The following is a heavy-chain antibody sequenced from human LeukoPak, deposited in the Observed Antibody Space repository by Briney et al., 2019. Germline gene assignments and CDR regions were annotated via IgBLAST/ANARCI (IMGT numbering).Heavy chain of an antibody. V-gene: IGHV3-15*01. CDR1: GFTFSNAW. D-gene: IGHD3-10*01. CDR2: IKSKTDGGTT. CDR3: AKPYYYGSRSYMDY. J-gene: IGHJ4*02. Sequence: GGSLRLSCAASGFTFSNAWMSWVRQAPGKGLEWVGRIKSKTDGGTTDYAAPVKGRFTISRDDSKNTLYLQMNSLKTEDTAVYYCAKPYYYGSRSYMDYWGQGTLVTVSS.